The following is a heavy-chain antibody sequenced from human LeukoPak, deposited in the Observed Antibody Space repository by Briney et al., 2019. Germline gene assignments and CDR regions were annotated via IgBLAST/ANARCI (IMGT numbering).Heavy chain of an antibody. D-gene: IGHD2-8*01. V-gene: IGHV3-7*01. J-gene: IGHJ4*02. CDR1: GMTFSTYG. CDR3: ARGNGGY. Sequence: HGGSRRLSSAASGMTFSTYGMTWVRQAPGKGLEWVANIKQDGSEEYYVDSVKGRFTISRDNAKNSLYLQMNRLRVEDTAVYYCARGNGGYWGQGTLVTVSS. CDR2: IKQDGSEE.